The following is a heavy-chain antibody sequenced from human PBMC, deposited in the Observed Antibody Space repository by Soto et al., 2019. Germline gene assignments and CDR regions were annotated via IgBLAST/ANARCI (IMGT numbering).Heavy chain of an antibody. CDR1: GFSFSSYN. V-gene: IGHV3-48*02. CDR2: IGSRSSTI. J-gene: IGHJ4*02. D-gene: IGHD3-3*01. Sequence: QVVESGGGFVQPGGSLRLSCAASGFSFSSYNMNWVRQAPGKGLEWVSYIGSRSSTIYYADSVKGRFTISRDNAENSLYLQMNSLRDEDTAVYYCARVKGYDFLSGYSFDYWGQGTLVTVSS. CDR3: ARVKGYDFLSGYSFDY.